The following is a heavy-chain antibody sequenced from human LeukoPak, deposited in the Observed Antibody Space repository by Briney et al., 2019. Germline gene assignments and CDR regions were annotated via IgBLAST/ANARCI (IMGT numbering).Heavy chain of an antibody. D-gene: IGHD2-15*01. CDR3: AKDRVAVDYMDV. CDR2: ITSSHIT. Sequence: GGSLRLSCAASGFTFSSYAMSWVRQAPGKGLEWVASITSSHITYYGDSVKGRFIISRDNSKNTLYLQMNSLRAEDTAIYHCAKDRVAVDYMDVWGKGTTVTISS. V-gene: IGHV3-23*01. CDR1: GFTFSSYA. J-gene: IGHJ6*03.